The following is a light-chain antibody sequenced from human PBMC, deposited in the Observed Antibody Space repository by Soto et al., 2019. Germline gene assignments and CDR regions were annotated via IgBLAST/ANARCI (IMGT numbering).Light chain of an antibody. Sequence: EIVLTHSPATLSLSPGERATLSCRASRPVNIYLAWYQHKPGQAPRLLIYDAFNRATGIPARFSGSGSGTDFTLTISSLEPEDFALYYCQQRNEWPLTFGGGTKVEIK. CDR3: QQRNEWPLT. CDR1: RPVNIY. V-gene: IGKV3-11*01. CDR2: DAF. J-gene: IGKJ4*01.